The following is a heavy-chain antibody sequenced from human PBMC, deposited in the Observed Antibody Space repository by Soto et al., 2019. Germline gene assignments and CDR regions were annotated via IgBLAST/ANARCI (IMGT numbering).Heavy chain of an antibody. Sequence: EVQLVESGGGLVQPGRSLRLSCVTSGFTFDDYAMHWVRQAPWKGLEWVSSISWNSGNIDYADSVKGRFTVSRDNARNSLYRHMDSLRSEDTALYYCARDASITASYLPYWGQGTLVTVSS. CDR3: ARDASITASYLPY. V-gene: IGHV3-9*01. CDR1: GFTFDDYA. J-gene: IGHJ4*02. CDR2: ISWNSGNI. D-gene: IGHD5-18*01.